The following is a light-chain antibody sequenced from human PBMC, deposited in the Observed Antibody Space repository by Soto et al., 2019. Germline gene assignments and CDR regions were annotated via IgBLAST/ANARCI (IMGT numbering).Light chain of an antibody. CDR3: QYYGSSIT. CDR1: QSVSSSY. J-gene: IGKJ5*01. V-gene: IGKV3-20*01. Sequence: EIVLTQSPGTLSLSPGERATLSCRASQSVSSSYLHWYQQKRGQAPRLFIFGASSRATGIPDRFSGSGCGTDFILTISRLEPEDFAVYYCQYYGSSITFGQGTRLEIK. CDR2: GAS.